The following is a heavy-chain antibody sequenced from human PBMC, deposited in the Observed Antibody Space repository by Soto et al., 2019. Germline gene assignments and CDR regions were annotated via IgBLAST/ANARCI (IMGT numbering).Heavy chain of an antibody. CDR1: GFTFSGYA. CDR2: ISGSAAST. CDR3: AKDVHYDILTGIEYFHH. Sequence: LRLSCAASGFTFSGYAMSWVRQAPGKGLEWVSGISGSAASTNYADSVKGRFTISRDNSKSTLYLQMNSLRAEDTAVYYCAKDVHYDILTGIEYFHHWAQGTLVTSPQ. D-gene: IGHD3-9*01. J-gene: IGHJ1*01. V-gene: IGHV3-23*01.